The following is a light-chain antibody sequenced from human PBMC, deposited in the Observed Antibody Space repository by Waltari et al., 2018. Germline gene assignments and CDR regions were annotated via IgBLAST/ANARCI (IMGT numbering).Light chain of an antibody. Sequence: QSALTQPASVSGSPGQSITISCPGTSSDVGTYNFVSWYQQHPGKAPKLMIYDVSNRPSGVSNRFSASKSGNTASLTISGLQTEDEADYYCSSYTSSTTVVFGGGTKLTVL. V-gene: IGLV2-14*03. CDR2: DVS. J-gene: IGLJ2*01. CDR1: SSDVGTYNF. CDR3: SSYTSSTTVV.